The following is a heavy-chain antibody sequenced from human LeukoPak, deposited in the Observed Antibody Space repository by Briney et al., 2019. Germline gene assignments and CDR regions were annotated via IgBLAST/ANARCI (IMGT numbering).Heavy chain of an antibody. Sequence: LGGSLRLSCAASGFTFSDYWMSWVRQAPGKGLEWVANIKQDGSEKYYVDSVKGRFTISRDNAKNSLYLQMNSLRAEDTAVYYCARDFYGDYALSAFDIWGQGAMVTVSS. D-gene: IGHD4-17*01. J-gene: IGHJ3*02. CDR3: ARDFYGDYALSAFDI. CDR2: IKQDGSEK. V-gene: IGHV3-7*01. CDR1: GFTFSDYW.